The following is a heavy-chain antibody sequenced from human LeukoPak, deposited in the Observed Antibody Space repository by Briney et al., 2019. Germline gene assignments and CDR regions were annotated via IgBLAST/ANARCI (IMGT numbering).Heavy chain of an antibody. J-gene: IGHJ4*02. CDR1: GFTFSSYG. CDR3: ARGPDTAMDYYFDY. V-gene: IGHV3-33*01. D-gene: IGHD5-18*01. CDR2: IWYDGSNK. Sequence: GGFLRLSCAASGFTFSSYGMHWVRQAPGKGLEWVAVIWYDGSNKYYADSVKGRFTISRDNSKNTLYLQMNSLRAEDTAVYYCARGPDTAMDYYFDYWGQGTLVTVSS.